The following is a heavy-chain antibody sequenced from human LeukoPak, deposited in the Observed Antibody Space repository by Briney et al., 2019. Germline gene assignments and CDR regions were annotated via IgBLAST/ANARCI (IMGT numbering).Heavy chain of an antibody. Sequence: PGGSLRLSCAASGFTFSSFGIHWVRQAPGKGLEWVAVISYDGNHKFYADSVKGRFTISRDNSKNTLYLEMNSLRTEDTAMYYCAKGVTSGYPANWFDPWGQGILVTVSS. D-gene: IGHD3-22*01. V-gene: IGHV3-30*18. CDR2: ISYDGNHK. CDR3: AKGVTSGYPANWFDP. CDR1: GFTFSSFG. J-gene: IGHJ5*02.